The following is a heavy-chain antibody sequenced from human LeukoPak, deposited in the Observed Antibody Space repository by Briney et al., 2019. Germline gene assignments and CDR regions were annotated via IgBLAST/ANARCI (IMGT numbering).Heavy chain of an antibody. CDR3: GRGGGYSGYGAYYFDY. CDR1: GFTFSSYS. J-gene: IGHJ4*02. D-gene: IGHD5-12*01. Sequence: GGSLRLSCASSGFTFSSYSMTWVRQAPGKGLEWVPAISSSSSYIYYADSVKGRFTISRDNAKNSLYLQMNSLRAEDTAVYYCGRGGGYSGYGAYYFDYWGQGTLVTVSS. CDR2: ISSSSSYI. V-gene: IGHV3-21*01.